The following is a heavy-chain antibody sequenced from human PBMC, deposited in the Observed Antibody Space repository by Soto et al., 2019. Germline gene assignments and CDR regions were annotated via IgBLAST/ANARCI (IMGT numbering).Heavy chain of an antibody. D-gene: IGHD5-18*01. CDR1: GGSVSSGSYY. Sequence: QVQLQESGPGLVKPSETLSLTCTVSGGSVSSGSYYWSWIRQPPGKGLEWIGYIYYSGSTNYNPSLKSRVTISVDTSKKQFSLKLSSVTAADTAVYYCARPLYSYGPMDVWGQGTTVTVSS. V-gene: IGHV4-61*01. CDR2: IYYSGST. CDR3: ARPLYSYGPMDV. J-gene: IGHJ6*02.